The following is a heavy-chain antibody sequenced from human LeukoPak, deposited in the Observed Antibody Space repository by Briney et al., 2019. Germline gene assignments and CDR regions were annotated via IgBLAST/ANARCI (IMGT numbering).Heavy chain of an antibody. Sequence: GGSLRLSCAASGFTFSSYAMSWVRQAPGKGLEWVSAISGSGGSTYYADSVKGRFTISRDNSKNTLYLQMNSLRAEDTAVYYCAKDPKYSGSYLSLDYWGQGTLVTVSS. CDR1: GFTFSSYA. CDR2: ISGSGGST. CDR3: AKDPKYSGSYLSLDY. V-gene: IGHV3-23*01. D-gene: IGHD1-26*01. J-gene: IGHJ4*02.